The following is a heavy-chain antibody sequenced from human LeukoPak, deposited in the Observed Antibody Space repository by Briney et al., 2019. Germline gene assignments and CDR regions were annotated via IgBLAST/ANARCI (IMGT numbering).Heavy chain of an antibody. CDR2: ISYDGSNK. V-gene: IGHV3-30*04. J-gene: IGHJ4*02. CDR1: GFTFSSYA. D-gene: IGHD4-23*01. CDR3: ARDSHTKTTVVTPGY. Sequence: GGSLRLSCAASGFTFSSYAMHWVRQAPGKGLEWVAVISYDGSNKYYADSVKGRFTISRDNSKNTLYLQMNSLRAEGTAVYYCARDSHTKTTVVTPGYWGQGTLVTVSS.